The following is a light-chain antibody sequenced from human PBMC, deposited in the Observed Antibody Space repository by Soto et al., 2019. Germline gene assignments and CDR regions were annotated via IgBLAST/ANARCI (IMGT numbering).Light chain of an antibody. V-gene: IGLV1-44*01. J-gene: IGLJ1*01. CDR1: SSNIGSNT. CDR3: AAWDDSLNGYV. Sequence: QSVLTQPPSASGTPGQRVTISCSGSSSNIGSNTVNLYQQLPGTAPKLLIYSNNQRPSGVPDRFSGSKSDTSASLAISGLQSEDEADYYCAAWDDSLNGYVFGTGTKVTVL. CDR2: SNN.